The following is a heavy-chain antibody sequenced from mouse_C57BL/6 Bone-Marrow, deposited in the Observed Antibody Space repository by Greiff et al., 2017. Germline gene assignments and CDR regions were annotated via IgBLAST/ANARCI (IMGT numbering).Heavy chain of an antibody. J-gene: IGHJ4*01. CDR1: GYTFTSYW. Sequence: QVQLQQPGAELVKPGASVKMSCKASGYTFTSYWITWVKQRPGQGLEWIGDIYPGSGSTNYNEKFKSKATLTVDTSSSTAYMQLSSLTSEDAAVYYCARSGDDYGYAMDYWGQGTSGTVSA. D-gene: IGHD2-4*01. CDR3: ARSGDDYGYAMDY. V-gene: IGHV1-55*01. CDR2: IYPGSGST.